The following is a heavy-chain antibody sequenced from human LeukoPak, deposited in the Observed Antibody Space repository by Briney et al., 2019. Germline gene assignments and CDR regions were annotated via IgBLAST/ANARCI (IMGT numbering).Heavy chain of an antibody. CDR1: GFTVSSNY. D-gene: IGHD2-2*02. CDR2: IYSGGST. J-gene: IGHJ3*02. CDR3: ARDRDCSSTSCYSDAFDI. Sequence: GGSLRLSCAASGFTVSSNYMSGVREAPGKGLEWVSVIYSGGSTYYAGSVKGRFTLSRDNSTNTLYLKMNTLRAEDTAVYYCARDRDCSSTSCYSDAFDIWGQGTMVTVSS. V-gene: IGHV3-53*01.